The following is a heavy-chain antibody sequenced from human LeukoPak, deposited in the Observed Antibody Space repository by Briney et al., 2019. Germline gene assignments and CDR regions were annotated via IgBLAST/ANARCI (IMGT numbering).Heavy chain of an antibody. Sequence: ASVKVSCKASGYTFTGYYMHWVRQAPGQGLEWMGWINPNRGGTNYAQKFQGRVTMTRDTSISTAYMELSRLRSDDTAVYYCARVGTMVRGVITPQFFDYWGQGTLVTVSS. CDR3: ARVGTMVRGVITPQFFDY. CDR1: GYTFTGYY. V-gene: IGHV1-2*02. J-gene: IGHJ4*02. CDR2: INPNRGGT. D-gene: IGHD3-10*01.